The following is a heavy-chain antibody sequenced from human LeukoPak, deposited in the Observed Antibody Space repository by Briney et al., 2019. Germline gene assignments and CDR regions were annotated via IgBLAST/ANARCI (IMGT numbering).Heavy chain of an antibody. D-gene: IGHD2-21*01. V-gene: IGHV1-2*04. CDR3: ARVSIARRGDYAFDY. J-gene: IGHJ4*02. CDR1: GYTFTGYY. CDR2: INPNSGGT. Sequence: VASVKVPCKASGYTFTGYYMHWVRQAPGQGLEWMGWINPNSGGTNYAQKFQGWVTMTRDTSISTAYMELSRLRSDDTAVYYCARVSIARRGDYAFDYWGQGTLVTVSS.